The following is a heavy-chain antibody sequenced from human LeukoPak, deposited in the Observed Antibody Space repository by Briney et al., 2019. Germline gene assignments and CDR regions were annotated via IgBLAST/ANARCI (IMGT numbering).Heavy chain of an antibody. V-gene: IGHV4-34*01. J-gene: IGHJ3*02. CDR2: INHSGST. Sequence: SETLSLTCAVYGGSFSGYYWSWIRQPPGKGLEWIGEINHSGSTNYNPSLKSRVTISVDTSKNQFSLKLSSVTAADTAVYYCARGDDTAMVSYAFDIWGQGTMVTVSP. CDR1: GGSFSGYY. D-gene: IGHD5-18*01. CDR3: ARGDDTAMVSYAFDI.